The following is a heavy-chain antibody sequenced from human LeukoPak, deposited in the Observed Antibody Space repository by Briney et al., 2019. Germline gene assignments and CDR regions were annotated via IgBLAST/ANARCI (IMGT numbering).Heavy chain of an antibody. Sequence: SETLSLTCTVSGGSISSYYWSWIRQPPGKGLEWIGYIYYSGSTNYNPSLKSRVTISVDTSKNQFSLKLSSVTAADTAVYYCARTSSGYPFDYWGQGTLVTVSS. V-gene: IGHV4-59*01. CDR2: IYYSGST. D-gene: IGHD3-22*01. CDR1: GGSISSYY. J-gene: IGHJ4*02. CDR3: ARTSSGYPFDY.